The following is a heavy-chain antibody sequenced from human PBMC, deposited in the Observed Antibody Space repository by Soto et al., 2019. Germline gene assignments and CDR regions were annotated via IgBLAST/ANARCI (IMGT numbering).Heavy chain of an antibody. Sequence: EVQLVESGGGPVKPGGSLRLSCAASGFTFSSYSMNWVRQAPGKGLEWVSSISSSSSYIYYADSVKGRFTISRDNAKNSLYLQMNSLRAEDTAVYYCARDLPRIAVAGNAFDIWGQGTMVTVSS. CDR3: ARDLPRIAVAGNAFDI. V-gene: IGHV3-21*01. D-gene: IGHD6-19*01. J-gene: IGHJ3*02. CDR1: GFTFSSYS. CDR2: ISSSSSYI.